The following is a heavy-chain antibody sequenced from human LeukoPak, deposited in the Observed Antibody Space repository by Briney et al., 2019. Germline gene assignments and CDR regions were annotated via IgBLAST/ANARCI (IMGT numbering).Heavy chain of an antibody. CDR2: IYHSGST. CDR1: GGSISSSNW. D-gene: IGHD6-13*01. J-gene: IGHJ5*02. Sequence: SGTLSLTCAVSGGSISSSNWWSWVRQPPGKGLEWIGEIYHSGSTNYNPSLKSRVTISVDKSKNQFSLKLSSVTAADTAVYYCARPRIAAAGNWFDPWGQGTLVTVSS. CDR3: ARPRIAAAGNWFDP. V-gene: IGHV4-4*02.